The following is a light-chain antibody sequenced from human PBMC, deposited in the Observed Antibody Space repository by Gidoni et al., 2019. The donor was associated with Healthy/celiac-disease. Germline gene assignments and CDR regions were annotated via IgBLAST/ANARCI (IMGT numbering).Light chain of an antibody. CDR2: KAS. V-gene: IGKV1-5*03. J-gene: IGKJ1*01. Sequence: IQMTQSPSTLSASVGDTVTITCRASQSISSRLACYQQKPGKAPKLLIYKASSLESGVPSRFSGSGSGTEFTLTISSLQPDDFATYYCQQYNSYSPWTFGQGTKVEIK. CDR3: QQYNSYSPWT. CDR1: QSISSR.